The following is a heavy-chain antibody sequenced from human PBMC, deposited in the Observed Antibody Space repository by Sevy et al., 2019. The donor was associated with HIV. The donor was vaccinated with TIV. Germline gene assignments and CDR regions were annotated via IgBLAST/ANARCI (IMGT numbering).Heavy chain of an antibody. CDR1: GYTFTSYD. V-gene: IGHV1-8*03. D-gene: IGHD6-19*01. J-gene: IGHJ6*03. CDR3: ARGDTPYSSGKYYYYYYLDV. Sequence: ASVKVSCKASGYTFTSYDINWVRQATGQGLEWMGWRNPNNGNTGYPQKCQGRVTSTRNTSVSTAYMELSSLRAEDTAVYYCARGDTPYSSGKYYYYYYLDVWGKGSTVTVSS. CDR2: RNPNNGNT.